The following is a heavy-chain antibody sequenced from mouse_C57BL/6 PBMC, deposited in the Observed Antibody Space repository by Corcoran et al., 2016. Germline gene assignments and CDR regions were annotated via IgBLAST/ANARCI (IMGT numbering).Heavy chain of an antibody. Sequence: EVQLQQSGPVLVKPGASVKMSCKASGYTFTDYYMNWVKQSHGKSLEWIGVINPYNGGTSYNQKFKGKATLTVDKSSSTAYMELNSLTSEDSAVYYWARYRVRYYFDYWGQGTTLTVSS. CDR1: GYTFTDYY. CDR2: INPYNGGT. V-gene: IGHV1-19*01. CDR3: ARYRVRYYFDY. D-gene: IGHD1-1*01. J-gene: IGHJ2*01.